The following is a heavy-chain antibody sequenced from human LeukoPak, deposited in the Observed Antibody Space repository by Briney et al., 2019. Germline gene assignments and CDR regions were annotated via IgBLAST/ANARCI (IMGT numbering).Heavy chain of an antibody. J-gene: IGHJ3*02. D-gene: IGHD6-13*01. CDR2: INPGGGST. CDR1: GYTFTSYY. Sequence: ASVKVSCKASGYTFTSYYMHWVRQAPGQGLEWMGIINPGGGSTSYAQKFQGRVTMTRDTSTSTVYMELSSPRSEDTAVYYCARDPQLVRASDIWGQGTMVTVSS. CDR3: ARDPQLVRASDI. V-gene: IGHV1-46*01.